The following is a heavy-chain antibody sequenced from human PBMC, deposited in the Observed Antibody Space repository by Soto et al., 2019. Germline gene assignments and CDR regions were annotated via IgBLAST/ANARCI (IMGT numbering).Heavy chain of an antibody. J-gene: IGHJ5*02. CDR3: ARERPDGCRLDP. CDR2: IYHSGST. CDR1: GGSISSGGYS. Sequence: SSETLSLTCAVSGGSISSGGYSWSWIRQPPGKGLEWIGYIYHSGSTYYNPSLKSRVTISVDRSKNQFSLELSSVTAADTAVYYCARERPDGCRLDPWGQGTLVTVSS. V-gene: IGHV4-30-2*01. D-gene: IGHD6-19*01.